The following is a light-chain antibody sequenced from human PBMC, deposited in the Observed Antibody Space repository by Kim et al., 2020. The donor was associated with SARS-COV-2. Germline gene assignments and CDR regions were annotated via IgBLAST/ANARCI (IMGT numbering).Light chain of an antibody. V-gene: IGLV3-21*01. CDR2: YDS. CDR1: NIGGNS. J-gene: IGLJ1*01. Sequence: APGQTARITCGGNNIGGNSVHCYQQKPGQAPVLVMYYDSDRPSGIPERFSGSKSANTATLSISRVEAGDEADYYCQVWDTDTDHYVFGTGTKVTVL. CDR3: QVWDTDTDHYV.